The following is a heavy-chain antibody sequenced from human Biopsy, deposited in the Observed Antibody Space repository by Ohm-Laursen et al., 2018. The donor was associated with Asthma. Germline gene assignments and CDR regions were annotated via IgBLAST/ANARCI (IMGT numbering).Heavy chain of an antibody. D-gene: IGHD2-2*01. V-gene: IGHV1-18*04. J-gene: IGHJ4*02. CDR2: ISGYLENP. CDR3: ARTYCTLNTCYASFDH. Sequence: SSVKVSCKVSGYSFELNGMSWVRQRPGQGLEWMGWISGYLENPNYAQKFQGRVNMTYDRSTNTAYMELKSLRTDDTAVYFCARTYCTLNTCYASFDHWGQGTLVAVSS. CDR1: GYSFELNG.